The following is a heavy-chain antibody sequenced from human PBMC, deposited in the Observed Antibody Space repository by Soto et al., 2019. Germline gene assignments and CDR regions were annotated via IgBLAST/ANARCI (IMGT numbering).Heavy chain of an antibody. J-gene: IGHJ5*02. V-gene: IGHV1-18*01. CDR2: ISAYNGNT. CDR3: AKALTLPGSNRFDP. Sequence: ASVKVSCKASGYTFTSYGISWVRQAPGQGLEWIGWISAYNGNTNYAQKLQGRVTMTTDISTSTAYMELRSLRSDDTAVYYCAKALTLPGSNRFDPWGQGTLDTLSS. D-gene: IGHD1-26*01. CDR1: GYTFTSYG.